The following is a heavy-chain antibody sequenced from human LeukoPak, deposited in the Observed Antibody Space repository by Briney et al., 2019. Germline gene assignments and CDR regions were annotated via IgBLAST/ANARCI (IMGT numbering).Heavy chain of an antibody. V-gene: IGHV4-61*01. CDR2: IYYSGST. CDR1: GGSISSGSYY. Sequence: PSETLSLTCTVSGGSISSGSYYWSWIRQPPGKGLEWIGYIYYSGSTNYNPSLKSRVTISVDTSKNQFSLKLSSVTAADTALYYCARAGWIHGWFDPWGQGTLVTVSS. J-gene: IGHJ5*02. CDR3: ARAGWIHGWFDP. D-gene: IGHD6-19*01.